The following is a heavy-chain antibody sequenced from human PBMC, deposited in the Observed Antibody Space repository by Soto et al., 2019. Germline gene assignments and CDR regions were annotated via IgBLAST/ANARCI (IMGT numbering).Heavy chain of an antibody. Sequence: SCKASGYTFTSYGISWVRQAPGQGLEWMGWIRAYNGYTNYAQKFQGRVTVTTDTSTSTAHMELRSLISDDTAVYYCARASDGYRSGWYVGYFDYWGQGTLVTVSS. D-gene: IGHD6-19*01. CDR1: GYTFTSYG. J-gene: IGHJ4*02. CDR2: IRAYNGYT. V-gene: IGHV1-18*04. CDR3: ARASDGYRSGWYVGYFDY.